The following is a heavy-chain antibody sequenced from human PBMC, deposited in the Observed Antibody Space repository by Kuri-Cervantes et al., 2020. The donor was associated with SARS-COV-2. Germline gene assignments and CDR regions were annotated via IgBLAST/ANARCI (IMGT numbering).Heavy chain of an antibody. D-gene: IGHD3-3*01. CDR3: AKSYDFWSGYHRPYYYYYGMDV. CDR2: ISYDGSNK. V-gene: IGHV3-30*18. Sequence: GGSLRLSCAASGFTFSSYGMHWVRQAPGKGLEWVAVISYDGSNKYYADSEKGRFTISRDNSKNTLYLQMNSLRAEDTAVYYCAKSYDFWSGYHRPYYYYYGMDVWGQGTTVTVSS. J-gene: IGHJ6*02. CDR1: GFTFSSYG.